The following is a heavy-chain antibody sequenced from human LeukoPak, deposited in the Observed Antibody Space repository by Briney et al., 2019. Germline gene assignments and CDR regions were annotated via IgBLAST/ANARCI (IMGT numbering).Heavy chain of an antibody. Sequence: GGSLRLSCAASGFTFSSYAMNWVRQAPGKGLEWVSGISGSGDNTYYADSVKGRFTISRDNSKNALYLQMNSLRAEDTAVYYCAKVRSGDIAAALNYWGQGTLVPVSS. J-gene: IGHJ4*02. CDR2: ISGSGDNT. D-gene: IGHD6-13*01. CDR1: GFTFSSYA. V-gene: IGHV3-23*01. CDR3: AKVRSGDIAAALNY.